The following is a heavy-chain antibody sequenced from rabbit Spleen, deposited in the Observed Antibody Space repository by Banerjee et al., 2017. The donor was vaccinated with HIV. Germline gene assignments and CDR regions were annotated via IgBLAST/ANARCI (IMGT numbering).Heavy chain of an antibody. D-gene: IGHD5-1*01. CDR1: EFSFSSSYY. V-gene: IGHV1S40*01. CDR2: IYGGSSTST. CDR3: ARAGEGGDGYLNL. J-gene: IGHJ4*01. Sequence: QSLEESGGDLVKPEGSLTLTCTASEFSFSSSYYMCWVRQAPGKGLECIACIYGGSSTSTYYANWAKGRSTFSKSSSTTVTLQMTSLTAADTATYFCARAGEGGDGYLNLWGPGTLVTVS.